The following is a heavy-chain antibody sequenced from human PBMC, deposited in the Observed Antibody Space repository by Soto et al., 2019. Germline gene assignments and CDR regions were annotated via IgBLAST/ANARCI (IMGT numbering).Heavy chain of an antibody. CDR1: GGPISSYY. D-gene: IGHD3-10*01. J-gene: IGHJ4*02. CDR2: IYYSGST. CDR3: ARHNYGSGSTYFDY. V-gene: IGHV4-59*08. Sequence: SETLSLTCTVSGGPISSYYWSWIRQLPGKGLEWIGYIYYSGSTNYNPSLKSRVTISVDTSKNQFSLKLNSMTAADTSVYYCARHNYGSGSTYFDYWGQGTLVTVSS.